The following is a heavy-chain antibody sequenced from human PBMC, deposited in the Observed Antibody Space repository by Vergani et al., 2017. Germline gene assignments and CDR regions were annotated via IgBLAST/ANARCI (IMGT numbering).Heavy chain of an antibody. D-gene: IGHD2-2*01. Sequence: QVQLVESGGGVVQPGGSLRLSCAASGFTFSSYGMHWVRQAPGKGLEWVAFIRYDGSNKYYADSVKGRFTISRDNSKNTLYLQMNSLRAEDTAVYYCAKDAGVPAAIWFYYYYYMDVWGKGTTVTVSS. V-gene: IGHV3-30*02. CDR1: GFTFSSYG. J-gene: IGHJ6*03. CDR3: AKDAGVPAAIWFYYYYYMDV. CDR2: IRYDGSNK.